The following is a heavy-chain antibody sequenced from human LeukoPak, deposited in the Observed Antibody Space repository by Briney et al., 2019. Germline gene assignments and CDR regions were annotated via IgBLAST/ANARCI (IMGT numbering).Heavy chain of an antibody. V-gene: IGHV3-15*01. D-gene: IGHD4-17*01. CDR3: TILYGDYAEDY. Sequence: GGSLRLSCAASGFTFSNAWMSWVRQAPGKGLEWVGRIKSKTDGGTTDYAAPVKGRFTISRDDSKNTLYLQMNSLKTEDTAVYYCTILYGDYAEDYWGQGTLVTVSS. J-gene: IGHJ4*02. CDR2: IKSKTDGGTT. CDR1: GFTFSNAW.